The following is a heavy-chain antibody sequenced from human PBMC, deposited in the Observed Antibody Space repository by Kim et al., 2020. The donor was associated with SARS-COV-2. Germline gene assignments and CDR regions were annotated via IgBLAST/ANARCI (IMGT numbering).Heavy chain of an antibody. V-gene: IGHV3-43*01. CDR1: GFIFHEYT. Sequence: GGSLRLSCAASGFIFHEYTMHWVRQPPGKGLEWVALTTWDGGSTFYADSVTGRFTISRDNSENSLYMQMNSLTIEDSALYYCAKEKTRIWDYWGQGTLVTVSS. CDR3: AKEKTRIWDY. D-gene: IGHD3-3*02. J-gene: IGHJ4*02. CDR2: TTWDGGST.